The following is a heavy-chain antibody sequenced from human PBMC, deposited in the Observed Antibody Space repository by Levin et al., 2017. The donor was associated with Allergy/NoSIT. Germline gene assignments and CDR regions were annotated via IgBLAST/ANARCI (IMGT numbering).Heavy chain of an antibody. J-gene: IGHJ4*02. D-gene: IGHD6-19*01. Sequence: PGGSLRLSCAASGFTFSSYAMSWVRQAPGKGLEWVSAISGSGGSTYYADSVKGRFTISRDNSKNTLYLQMNSLRAEDTAVYYCAKRGRSGWYKLDYFDYWGQGTLVTVSS. CDR3: AKRGRSGWYKLDYFDY. V-gene: IGHV3-23*01. CDR2: ISGSGGST. CDR1: GFTFSSYA.